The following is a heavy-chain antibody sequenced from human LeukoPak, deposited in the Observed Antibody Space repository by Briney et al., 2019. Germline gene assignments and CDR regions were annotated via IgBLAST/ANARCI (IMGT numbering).Heavy chain of an antibody. V-gene: IGHV3-30*02. CDR2: IRYDGTTK. CDR1: GFTFSSYA. J-gene: IGHJ4*02. CDR3: AKISSH. Sequence: GGSLRLSCAASGFTFSSYAMSWVRQAPGKGLEWVAFIRYDGTTKYYADSVKGRFTISRDNSRNMLYLEMNSLRAEDTAVYYCAKISSHWGQGTLVTVSS. D-gene: IGHD3-3*02.